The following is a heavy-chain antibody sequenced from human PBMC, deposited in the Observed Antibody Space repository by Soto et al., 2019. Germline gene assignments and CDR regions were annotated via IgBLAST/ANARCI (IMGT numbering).Heavy chain of an antibody. D-gene: IGHD3-3*01. J-gene: IGHJ4*02. CDR1: GGSISGYY. CDR3: ARHTSSRDYGDFDY. V-gene: IGHV4-59*08. Sequence: SETLPLTCTVSGGSISGYYWSWLRQPPGKGLEYIGYVYYTGSTNYNPSLKSRVTISVDTSKNQFSLKLSSVTAADTAVYYCARHTSSRDYGDFDYWGQGTLVTVSS. CDR2: VYYTGST.